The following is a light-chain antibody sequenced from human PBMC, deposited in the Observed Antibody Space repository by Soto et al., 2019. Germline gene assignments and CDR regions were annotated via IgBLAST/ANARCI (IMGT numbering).Light chain of an antibody. CDR3: QSYDSSLSGFV. V-gene: IGLV1-40*01. CDR2: GNS. J-gene: IGLJ1*01. Sequence: QSVLTQPPSVSGAPGQRVTISCTGSSSNIGAGYDVHWYQQLPGTAPKLLIYGNSNRPSEVPDRFSASKSGTSASLAITGLQAEDEADYYCQSYDSSLSGFVFGAGTKVTVL. CDR1: SSNIGAGYD.